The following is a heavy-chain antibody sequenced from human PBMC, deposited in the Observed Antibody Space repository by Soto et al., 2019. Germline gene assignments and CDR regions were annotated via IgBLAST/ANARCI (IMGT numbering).Heavy chain of an antibody. V-gene: IGHV4-59*01. D-gene: IGHD6-6*01. CDR3: ARAEIAARPRYYYYGMDV. CDR2: IYYSGST. CDR1: GGSISSYY. J-gene: IGHJ6*02. Sequence: SETLSLTCTVSGGSISSYYWSWIRQPPGKGLEWIGYIYYSGSTNYNPSLKSRVTISVDTSKNQFSLKLSSVTAADTAVYYCARAEIAARPRYYYYGMDVWGQGTTVT.